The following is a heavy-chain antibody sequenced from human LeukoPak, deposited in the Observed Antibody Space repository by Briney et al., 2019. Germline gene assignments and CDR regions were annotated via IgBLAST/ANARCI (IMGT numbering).Heavy chain of an antibody. CDR3: ARAAARFIEARDYMDV. D-gene: IGHD6-6*01. V-gene: IGHV3-30*01. CDR1: GFTFISYA. J-gene: IGHJ6*03. Sequence: PGGSLRLSCAASGFTFISYAMHWVRQAPGKGLEWVAGISYDGSNKYYADSVKGRFTISRDNSKNTLYLQMNSLRAEDTAVYYCARAAARFIEARDYMDVWGKGTTVTVSS. CDR2: ISYDGSNK.